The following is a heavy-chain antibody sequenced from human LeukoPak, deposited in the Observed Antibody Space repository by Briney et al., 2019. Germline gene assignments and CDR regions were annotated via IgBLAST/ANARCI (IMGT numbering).Heavy chain of an antibody. Sequence: SETLSLTCTVSGYSISSGYYWGWIRPPPGKGLEWIGSIYHSGSTYYNPSLKSRVTISVDTSKNQFSLKLSSVTAADTAVYYCAREMGGSRPTFDPWGQGTLVTVSS. CDR2: IYHSGST. D-gene: IGHD1-26*01. CDR1: GYSISSGYY. CDR3: AREMGGSRPTFDP. J-gene: IGHJ5*02. V-gene: IGHV4-38-2*02.